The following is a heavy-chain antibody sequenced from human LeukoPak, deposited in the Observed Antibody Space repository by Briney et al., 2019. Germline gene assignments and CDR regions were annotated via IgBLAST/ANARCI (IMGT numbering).Heavy chain of an antibody. Sequence: GGSLRLSCAASGFMFSSNWMSWVRLAPGKGLEWVANIKEDGTETYYVDSVKGRFTISRDNAKNSLYLQMNSLRVEDTAVYYCAKGGRSLQTYWGQGTLVTVSS. CDR1: GFMFSSNW. V-gene: IGHV3-7*03. CDR3: AKGGRSLQTY. D-gene: IGHD5-24*01. J-gene: IGHJ4*02. CDR2: IKEDGTET.